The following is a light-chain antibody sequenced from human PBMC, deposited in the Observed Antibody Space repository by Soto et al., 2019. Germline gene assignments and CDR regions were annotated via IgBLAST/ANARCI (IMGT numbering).Light chain of an antibody. CDR2: EVS. J-gene: IGLJ1*01. CDR1: SSDVGSYNR. Sequence: QSALTQPPSVSGYPGQSVTISCTGTSSDVGSYNRVAWYQQPPGTAPKLMIYEVSNRPSGVPDRFSGSKSGNTASLTISGLQAEYEADYYCNSYTSSDTYVFGTGTKLTVL. CDR3: NSYTSSDTYV. V-gene: IGLV2-18*02.